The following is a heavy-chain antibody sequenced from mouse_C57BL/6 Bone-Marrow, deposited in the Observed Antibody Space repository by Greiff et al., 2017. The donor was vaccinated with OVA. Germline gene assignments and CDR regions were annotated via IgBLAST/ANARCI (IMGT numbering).Heavy chain of an antibody. Sequence: EVQLQESGPGLVKPSQSLSLTCSVTGYSITRGYYWNWIRQFPGNKLEWMGYISYDGSNNYNPSLKNRISITRDTSKNQCFLKLNSVTTEDTATYYCARVGDYDGFAYWGQGTLVTVSA. D-gene: IGHD2-4*01. J-gene: IGHJ3*01. V-gene: IGHV3-6*01. CDR1: GYSITRGYY. CDR2: ISYDGSN. CDR3: ARVGDYDGFAY.